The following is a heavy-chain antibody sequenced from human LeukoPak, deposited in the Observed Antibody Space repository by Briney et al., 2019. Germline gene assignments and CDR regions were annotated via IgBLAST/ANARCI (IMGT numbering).Heavy chain of an antibody. CDR3: ARGAPYYYDGSGLYYFDY. V-gene: IGHV3-48*01. CDR1: GFTFTTYN. J-gene: IGHJ4*02. Sequence: GGSLRLSCAAPGFTFTTYNMNWVRQAPGKGLEWISYYADSVKGRFTISRDNGKNSLFLQMNSLRAEDTAVYYCARGAPYYYDGSGLYYFDYWGQGTLVTVSS. D-gene: IGHD3-22*01.